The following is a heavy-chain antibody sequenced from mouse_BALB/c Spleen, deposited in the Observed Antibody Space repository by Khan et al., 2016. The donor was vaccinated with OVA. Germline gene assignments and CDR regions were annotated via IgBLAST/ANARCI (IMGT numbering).Heavy chain of an antibody. Sequence: QIQLVQSGPELKKPGETVKISCKASGYTFTNYGMNWVKQAPGEGLKWMGWINTYTGESTYADDFKGRFAFSLETSASTAFLQINNLKNEDTATYFCSRPPYFSYVMVYWGQGTSVTVSS. CDR3: SRPPYFSYVMVY. D-gene: IGHD2-10*01. V-gene: IGHV9-3-1*01. J-gene: IGHJ4*01. CDR2: INTYTGES. CDR1: GYTFTNYG.